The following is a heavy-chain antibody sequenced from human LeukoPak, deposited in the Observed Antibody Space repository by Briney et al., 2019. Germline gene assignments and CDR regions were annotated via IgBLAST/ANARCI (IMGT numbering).Heavy chain of an antibody. CDR2: INPNSGGT. Sequence: GSSVKVSCQASGYTFTGYYMHWVGQAPGQGLAWMGWINPNSGGTNYAQKFQGRVTMTRDTSISTAYMELSRLRSDDTAVYYCARSPSWSSSWYDCWGQGTLVTVSS. D-gene: IGHD6-13*01. J-gene: IGHJ5*01. CDR3: ARSPSWSSSWYDC. V-gene: IGHV1-2*02. CDR1: GYTFTGYY.